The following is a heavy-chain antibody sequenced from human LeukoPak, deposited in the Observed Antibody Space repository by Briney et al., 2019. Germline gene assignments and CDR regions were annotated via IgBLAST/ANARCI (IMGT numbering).Heavy chain of an antibody. J-gene: IGHJ4*02. CDR1: GGSISSYY. Sequence: KPSETLSLTCTVSGGSISSYYWSWIRQPAGKGLEWIGRIYTSGSTNYNPSLKSRVTMSVDTSKNQFSLKLSSVTAADTAVYYCARETYYYGSGSYRYFDYWGQGTLVTVSS. V-gene: IGHV4-4*07. CDR3: ARETYYYGSGSYRYFDY. D-gene: IGHD3-10*01. CDR2: IYTSGST.